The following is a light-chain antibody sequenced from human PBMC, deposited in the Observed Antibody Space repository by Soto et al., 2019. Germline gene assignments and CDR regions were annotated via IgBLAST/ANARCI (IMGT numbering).Light chain of an antibody. CDR2: WAS. Sequence: DVVMTQSPDSLAVSLGERATINCKSSQNLLYSSNNRNYVAWFQQKPGQPPKLLIYWASTRESGVPGRFSGSGSGTEFTLTISGLQAEDVAVYYCQQYYSTPRTFGQGTKLEIK. J-gene: IGKJ2*01. CDR3: QQYYSTPRT. V-gene: IGKV4-1*01. CDR1: QNLLYSSNNRNY.